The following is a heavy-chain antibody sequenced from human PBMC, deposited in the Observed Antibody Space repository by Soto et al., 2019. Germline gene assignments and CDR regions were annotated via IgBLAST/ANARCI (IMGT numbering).Heavy chain of an antibody. CDR1: GVSVSSGDYY. D-gene: IGHD5-18*01. CDR3: ARIPVDTSMIYWLDP. CDR2: IYYSGNT. Sequence: SETLSLTFTVSGVSVSSGDYYWSWIRQPPGKGLEWIGYIYYSGNTNYNPSLKSRVIISVDTSKNLFSLKLTSVTAADTAVYYCARIPVDTSMIYWLDPWGQGTLVTVSS. V-gene: IGHV4-61*08. J-gene: IGHJ5*02.